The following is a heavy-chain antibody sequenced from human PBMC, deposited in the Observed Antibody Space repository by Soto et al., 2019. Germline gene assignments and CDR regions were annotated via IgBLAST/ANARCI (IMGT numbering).Heavy chain of an antibody. J-gene: IGHJ1*01. D-gene: IGHD2-15*01. V-gene: IGHV1-18*01. CDR2: ISAYNGNT. CDR3: ALTLGYCSGGSCYPEYFQH. Sequence: QVQLVQSGAEVKKPGASVKVSCKASGYTFTSYGISWVRQAPGQGLEWMGWISAYNGNTNYAQKLQGRVTMTTDTYTSTAYMELRSLRSDDTAVYYCALTLGYCSGGSCYPEYFQHWGQGTLVTVSS. CDR1: GYTFTSYG.